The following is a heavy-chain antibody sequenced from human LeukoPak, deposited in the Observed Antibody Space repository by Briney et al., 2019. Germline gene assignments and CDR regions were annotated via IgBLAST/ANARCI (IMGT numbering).Heavy chain of an antibody. J-gene: IGHJ4*02. Sequence: GGSLRLSCAASGVTFSSYGIHWVRQAPEKGLEWVAGISYDGSNDYYGDSVKGRFTISRDNSKNTLYLQMNSLRVEDTAVYYCAKTGSRWEFDNWGQGTLVTVSS. CDR3: AKTGSRWEFDN. V-gene: IGHV3-33*03. D-gene: IGHD6-13*01. CDR2: ISYDGSND. CDR1: GVTFSSYG.